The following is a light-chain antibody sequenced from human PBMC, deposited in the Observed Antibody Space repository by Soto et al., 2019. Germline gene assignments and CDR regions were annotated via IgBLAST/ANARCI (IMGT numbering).Light chain of an antibody. CDR2: QAS. Sequence: DIQMTQSPSTLSASVGDRVSITCRASQSISRQLAWYQQKPGKAPNLLIYQASNLETGIPSRFTVSCSGIEFTLTVSSLQADDLSTYDCLQYQSYCTFGPGTKVEVK. J-gene: IGKJ1*01. V-gene: IGKV1-5*03. CDR1: QSISRQ. CDR3: LQYQSYCT.